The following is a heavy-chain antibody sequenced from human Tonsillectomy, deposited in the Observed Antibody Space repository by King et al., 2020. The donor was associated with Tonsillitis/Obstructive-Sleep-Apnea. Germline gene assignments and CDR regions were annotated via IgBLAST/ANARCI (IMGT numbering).Heavy chain of an antibody. V-gene: IGHV1-24*01. CDR1: GDTLTELS. D-gene: IGHD1-14*01. CDR3: ATGKLTIPLVVSPAPPFDY. J-gene: IGHJ4*02. Sequence: LVQSGAEVKKPGASVKVSCKVSGDTLTELSMHWVRQAPGKGLEWMGRFDPGEGETIYAQKFQGRVTLTEDTSSDTAYMELSSLRSEDTAVYYCATGKLTIPLVVSPAPPFDYWGQGTLVSVSS. CDR2: FDPGEGET.